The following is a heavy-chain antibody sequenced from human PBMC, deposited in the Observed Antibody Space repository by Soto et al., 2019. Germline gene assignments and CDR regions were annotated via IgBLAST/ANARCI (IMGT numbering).Heavy chain of an antibody. CDR3: ARSGYSGYGISYYYYGMDV. V-gene: IGHV4-34*01. J-gene: IGHJ6*02. CDR2: INHSGST. CDR1: GGSFSGYY. Sequence: QVQLQQWGAGLLKPSETLSLTCAVYGGSFSGYYWSWIRQPPGKGLEWIGEINHSGSTNYNPSLKGRVAISVATSKNQFSLKLSSVTAADTAVYYCARSGYSGYGISYYYYGMDVWGQGTTVTVSS. D-gene: IGHD5-12*01.